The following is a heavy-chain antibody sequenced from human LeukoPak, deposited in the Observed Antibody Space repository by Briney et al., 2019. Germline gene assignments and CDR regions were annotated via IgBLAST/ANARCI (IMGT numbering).Heavy chain of an antibody. CDR3: AKASYGDYGNCDY. Sequence: GRSLRLSCAASGFTFDDYAMHWVRQAPGKGLEWVSGISWNSGSIGYADSVKGRFTISRDNAKNSLYLQMNSLRAEDTALYYCAKASYGDYGNCDYWGQGNLVTVST. D-gene: IGHD4-17*01. CDR1: GFTFDDYA. V-gene: IGHV3-9*01. J-gene: IGHJ4*02. CDR2: ISWNSGSI.